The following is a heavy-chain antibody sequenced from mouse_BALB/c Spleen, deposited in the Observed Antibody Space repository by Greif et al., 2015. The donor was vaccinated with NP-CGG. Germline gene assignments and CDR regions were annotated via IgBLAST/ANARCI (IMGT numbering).Heavy chain of an antibody. J-gene: IGHJ4*01. CDR2: IWGGGST. CDR3: AKHSLISPYAMDY. Sequence: QVQLQQSGPGLVAPSQSLSITCTVSGSSLTDYGVSWIRQPPGKGLEWLGVIWGGGSTYYNSALKSRLSISKDNSKSQVFLKMNSLQTDDTAMYYCAKHSLISPYAMDYWGQGTSVTVSS. CDR1: GSSLTDYG. V-gene: IGHV2-6-5*01.